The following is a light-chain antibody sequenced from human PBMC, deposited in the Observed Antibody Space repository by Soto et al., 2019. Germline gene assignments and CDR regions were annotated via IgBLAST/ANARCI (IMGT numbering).Light chain of an antibody. J-gene: IGLJ2*01. CDR1: SSDVGGYNY. CDR3: SSYTSSSTLV. V-gene: IGLV2-14*01. CDR2: DVS. Sequence: QSALTQPASVSGSPGQSITISCTGTSSDVGGYNYVSWYQQHPGKAPKLMIYDVSNRPSGDSNRFSGSKSGNTASLTISGIQAEAEADYYCSSYTSSSTLVFGGGTKLTVL.